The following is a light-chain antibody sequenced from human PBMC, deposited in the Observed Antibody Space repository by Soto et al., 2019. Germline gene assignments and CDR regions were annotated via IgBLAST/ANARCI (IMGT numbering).Light chain of an antibody. Sequence: QSVLTQPASVSGSPGQSITISCTGTSSDVGAYNYVSWYQQHPGKAPKLIIYEVNNRPSGVSNRFSGSKSGNTASLTISGLQAEDEADYYCTSYKNSRVFGGGTELTVL. CDR1: SSDVGAYNY. V-gene: IGLV2-14*01. CDR2: EVN. CDR3: TSYKNSRV. J-gene: IGLJ3*02.